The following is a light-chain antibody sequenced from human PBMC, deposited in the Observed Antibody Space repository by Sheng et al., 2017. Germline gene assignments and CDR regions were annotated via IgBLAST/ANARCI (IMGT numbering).Light chain of an antibody. CDR3: QQYGGSPQFT. CDR1: QSVSSNY. CDR2: GAS. J-gene: IGKJ3*01. Sequence: EIVLTQSPGTLSLSPGERATLSCRASQSVSSNYLAWYQQKAGQAPRLLIYGASSRATGIPDRFSGSGSETDFTLTISRLEPEDFAVYYCQQYGGSPQFTFGPGTKVDIK. V-gene: IGKV3-20*01.